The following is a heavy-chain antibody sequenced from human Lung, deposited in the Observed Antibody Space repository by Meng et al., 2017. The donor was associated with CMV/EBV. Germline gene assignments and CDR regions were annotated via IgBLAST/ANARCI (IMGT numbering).Heavy chain of an antibody. D-gene: IGHD5-24*01. Sequence: PLSLTCPVSGASVSSGSSYWSWFRHPPGRGLEWIGYFFNTGSTNYNPSLKSRVTISVDTSTNQFSLRLSSVTTADTAVYYCTRNYDRWGQGTLVTVSS. CDR3: TRNYDR. V-gene: IGHV4-61*01. CDR2: FFNTGST. CDR1: GASVSSGSSY. J-gene: IGHJ5*02.